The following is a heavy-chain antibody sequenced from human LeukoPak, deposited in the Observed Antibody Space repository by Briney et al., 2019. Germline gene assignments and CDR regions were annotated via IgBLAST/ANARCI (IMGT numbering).Heavy chain of an antibody. D-gene: IGHD3-22*01. Sequence: GGSLRLSCTAPGFTFSNHAMHWVRQAPGKGLEWLTVISYHGRNEYYADSVTGRFTISRDNSKNTVSLQLNSLRVEDAAVYYCARGEAYYDRNGLPGAALDFWGLGTLVTVSS. J-gene: IGHJ3*01. CDR1: GFTFSNHA. V-gene: IGHV3-30*04. CDR2: ISYHGRNE. CDR3: ARGEAYYDRNGLPGAALDF.